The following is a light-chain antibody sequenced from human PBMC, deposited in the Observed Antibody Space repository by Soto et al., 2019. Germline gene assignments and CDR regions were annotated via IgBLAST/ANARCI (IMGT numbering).Light chain of an antibody. Sequence: DIVMTQSPDSLAVSLGERATINCKSSQSVLYSSNNKNYLAWYQQKPGQPPKLLIYWASTRESGVPDRFSGSGSGTDFTLTISSLQAEDVAVYYCQQYYITPPTFGQGTKVDI. CDR2: WAS. J-gene: IGKJ1*01. V-gene: IGKV4-1*01. CDR1: QSVLYSSNNKNY. CDR3: QQYYITPPT.